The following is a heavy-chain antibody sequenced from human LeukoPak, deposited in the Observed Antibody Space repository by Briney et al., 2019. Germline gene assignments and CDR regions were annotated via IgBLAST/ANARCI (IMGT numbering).Heavy chain of an antibody. V-gene: IGHV3-15*01. CDR2: IRSKTHGGTT. Sequence: PGGSLRLSCAASGFTFSDAWMSWVRQAPGMGLEWIGRIRSKTHGGTTDYAAPVKGRFSISRDDSKNTLYLQMNSLKTEDTAVYYCATDGSSHKYFDFWGPGTLVTVSS. D-gene: IGHD1-26*01. J-gene: IGHJ4*02. CDR1: GFTFSDAW. CDR3: ATDGSSHKYFDF.